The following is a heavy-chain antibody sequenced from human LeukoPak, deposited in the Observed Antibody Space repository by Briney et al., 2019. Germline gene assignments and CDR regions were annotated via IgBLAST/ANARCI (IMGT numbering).Heavy chain of an antibody. Sequence: SETLSLTCAVYGGSFSGYYWGWIRQPPGKGLEWIGSIYLSGSTYYNPSLTSRVTISVDTSKNQFSLKLSSVTAADTAVYYCARTAIYCYDSSGYYHNWFDPWGQGTLVTVSS. CDR3: ARTAIYCYDSSGYYHNWFDP. CDR1: GGSFSGYY. J-gene: IGHJ5*02. CDR2: IYLSGST. V-gene: IGHV4-38-2*01. D-gene: IGHD3-22*01.